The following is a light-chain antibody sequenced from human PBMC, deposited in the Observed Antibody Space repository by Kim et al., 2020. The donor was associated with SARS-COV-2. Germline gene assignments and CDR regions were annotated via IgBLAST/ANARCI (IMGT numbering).Light chain of an antibody. Sequence: GQSITISCTGTSSDVGNYNYVSWYQQHPGKVPKLMIYDVTERLPGVSNRFSCSKSGNTASLTISGLQAEDEADYYCSSYTDSSTYVFGSGTKVTVL. J-gene: IGLJ1*01. CDR2: DVT. CDR1: SSDVGNYNY. V-gene: IGLV2-14*04. CDR3: SSYTDSSTYV.